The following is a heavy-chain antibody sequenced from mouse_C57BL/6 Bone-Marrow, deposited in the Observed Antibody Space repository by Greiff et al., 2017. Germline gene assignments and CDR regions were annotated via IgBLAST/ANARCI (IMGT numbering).Heavy chain of an antibody. CDR3: ARRGGYFDY. Sequence: QVQLQQPGAELVMPGASVKLSCKASGYTFTSYWMHWVKQRPGQGLEWIGEIDPSDSYTNYNQKFKGKATLTADKSSSTAYMQLNSLTSEDSAVYFCARRGGYFDYWGQGTTLTVSS. D-gene: IGHD1-1*02. J-gene: IGHJ2*01. V-gene: IGHV1-69*01. CDR2: IDPSDSYT. CDR1: GYTFTSYW.